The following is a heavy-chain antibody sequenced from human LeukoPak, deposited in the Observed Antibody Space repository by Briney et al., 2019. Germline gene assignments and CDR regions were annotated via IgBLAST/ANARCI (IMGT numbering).Heavy chain of an antibody. J-gene: IGHJ3*02. CDR1: GGTFSSYA. D-gene: IGHD5-24*01. CDR3: AIFSVEMATIDAFDI. Sequence: VASVKVSXKASGGTFSSYAISWVRQAPGQGLEWMGRIIPIFGTANYAQKFQGRVTITTDESTSTAYMELSSLRSEDTAVYYCAIFSVEMATIDAFDIWGQGTMVTVSS. CDR2: IIPIFGTA. V-gene: IGHV1-69*05.